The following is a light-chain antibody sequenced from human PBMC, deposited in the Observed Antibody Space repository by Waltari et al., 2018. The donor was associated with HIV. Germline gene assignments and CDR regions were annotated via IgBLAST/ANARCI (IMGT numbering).Light chain of an antibody. CDR1: QSLLHSNGYNY. J-gene: IGKJ4*01. Sequence: DIVMTQSPLSLPVTPGEPASISCRSSQSLLHSNGYNYLDWYLQKPGQSPQLLIYLGSNRASGVPDRLSGSGSGTDFTLKISRVEAEDVGVYYCMQALQTPTFGGGTKVEIK. V-gene: IGKV2-28*01. CDR3: MQALQTPT. CDR2: LGS.